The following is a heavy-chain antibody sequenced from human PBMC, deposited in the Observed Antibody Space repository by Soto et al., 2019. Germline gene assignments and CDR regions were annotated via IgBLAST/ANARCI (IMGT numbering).Heavy chain of an antibody. CDR2: ISAYNGNT. D-gene: IGHD6-13*01. CDR1: GYTFTSYG. Sequence: VASVKVSCKASGYTFTSYGISWVRQAPGQGLEWMGWISAYNGNTNYAQKLQGRVTMTTDTSTSTAHMELRSLRSDDTAVYYCARDTYSSSWYGKYYYYGMDVWGQGTTVTVSS. V-gene: IGHV1-18*04. J-gene: IGHJ6*02. CDR3: ARDTYSSSWYGKYYYYGMDV.